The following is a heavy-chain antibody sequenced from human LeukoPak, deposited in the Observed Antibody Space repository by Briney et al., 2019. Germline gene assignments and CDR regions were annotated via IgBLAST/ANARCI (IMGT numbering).Heavy chain of an antibody. CDR3: VRRAGGYSHPYDY. V-gene: IGHV3-53*01. J-gene: IGHJ4*02. CDR1: EFSVGSNY. D-gene: IGHD4-23*01. Sequence: GGSLRLSCAASEFSVGSNYMTWVRQAPGKGLEWVSLIYSGGGTYYADSVRGRFTISRDDSKNTLYLQMNSLRAEDTAVYYCVRRAGGYSHPYDYWGQGTLVTVSS. CDR2: IYSGGGT.